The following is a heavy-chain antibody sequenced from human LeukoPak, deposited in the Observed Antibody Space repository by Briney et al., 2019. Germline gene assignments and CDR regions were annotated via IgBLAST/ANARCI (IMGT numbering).Heavy chain of an antibody. CDR1: GGSFSGYY. CDR3: ASGFGSYDGY. J-gene: IGHJ4*02. CDR2: INHSGST. D-gene: IGHD1-26*01. V-gene: IGHV4-34*01. Sequence: SETLSLTCAVHGGSFSGYYWSWIRQPPGKGLEWIGEINHSGSTNYNPSLKSRVTISVDTSKNQFSLKLSSVTAADTAAYYCASGFGSYDGYWGQGTLVTVSS.